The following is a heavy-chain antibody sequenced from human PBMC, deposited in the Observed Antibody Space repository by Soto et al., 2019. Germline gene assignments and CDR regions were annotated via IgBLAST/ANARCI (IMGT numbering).Heavy chain of an antibody. Sequence: QLHLQESGPGLVKPSGTLSLTCTVSGGSVSITNYYWAWVRQSPGKGLEWIASIYFGGTTYYNPSLKSRVFIFVDTSTNQFSPNLTSVTAADSSMYYWVRHGRVQLWPFDYWGQGTLGAGSS. V-gene: IGHV4-39*01. D-gene: IGHD1-1*01. J-gene: IGHJ4*02. CDR2: IYFGGTT. CDR3: VRHGRVQLWPFDY. CDR1: GGSVSITNYY.